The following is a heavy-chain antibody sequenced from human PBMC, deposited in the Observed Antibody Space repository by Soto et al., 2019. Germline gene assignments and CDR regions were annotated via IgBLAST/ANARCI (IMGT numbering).Heavy chain of an antibody. J-gene: IGHJ6*02. D-gene: IGHD7-27*01. CDR3: AKSLTASNFSLDV. Sequence: PGGSRRRSCAASGSTFRSYAISWVRQAPGKGLEWVSGLRGSSGSTDDADSVKGRSTISRDNSNNTLYLQMNSLRAEETAVYYCAKSLTASNFSLDVWGHATRVTASS. CDR2: LRGSSGST. V-gene: IGHV3-23*01. CDR1: GSTFRSYA.